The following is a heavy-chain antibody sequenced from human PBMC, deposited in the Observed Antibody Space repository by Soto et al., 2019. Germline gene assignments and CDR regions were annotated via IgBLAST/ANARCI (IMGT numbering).Heavy chain of an antibody. CDR2: ISYDGSNK. J-gene: IGHJ4*02. CDR1: GFTFSSYG. V-gene: IGHV3-30*18. D-gene: IGHD2-21*02. CDR3: ANYGYCGGDCSSLTFDY. Sequence: GGSLRLSCAASGFTFSSYGMHWVRQAPGKGLEWVAVISYDGSNKYYADSVKGRFTISRDNSKNTLYLQMNSLRAEDTAVYYCANYGYCGGDCSSLTFDYWGQGTRGTVAS.